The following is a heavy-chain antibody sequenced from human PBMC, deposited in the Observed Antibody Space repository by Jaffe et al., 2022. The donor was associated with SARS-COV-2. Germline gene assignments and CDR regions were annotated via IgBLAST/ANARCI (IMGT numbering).Heavy chain of an antibody. CDR2: ISWNSGSI. CDR3: AKGSTKSRDGYNNFDY. Sequence: EVQLVESGGGLVQPGRSLRLSCAASGFTFDDYAMHWVRQAPGKGLEWVSGISWNSGSIGYADSVKGRFTISRDNAKNSLYLQMNSLRAEDTALYYCAKGSTKSRDGYNNFDYWGQGTLVTVSS. J-gene: IGHJ4*02. D-gene: IGHD5-12*01. CDR1: GFTFDDYA. V-gene: IGHV3-9*01.